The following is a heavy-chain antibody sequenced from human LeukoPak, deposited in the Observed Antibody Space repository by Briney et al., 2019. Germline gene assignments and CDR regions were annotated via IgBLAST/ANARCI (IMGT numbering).Heavy chain of an antibody. Sequence: GGSLRLSCAASGFTFSSYSMNWVRQAPGKGLEWVSYISSSSSSTIYYADSVKGRFTISRDNAKNSLYLQMNSLRAEDTAVYYCAREAMKSYYYYMDVWGKGTTVTVSS. J-gene: IGHJ6*03. CDR1: GFTFSSYS. CDR2: ISSSSSSTI. V-gene: IGHV3-48*04. D-gene: IGHD5-18*01. CDR3: AREAMKSYYYYMDV.